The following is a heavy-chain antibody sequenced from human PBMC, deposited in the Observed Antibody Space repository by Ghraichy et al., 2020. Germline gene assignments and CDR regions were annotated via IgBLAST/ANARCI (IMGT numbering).Heavy chain of an antibody. CDR2: ISDSGGNT. CDR3: TKEVSSFDY. J-gene: IGHJ4*02. CDR1: GFTFSNHA. V-gene: IGHV3-23*01. Sequence: LSLTCAASGFTFSNHAMNWVRQAPGKGLEWVSAISDSGGNTYYADSVKGRFTISRDNSKNTLYLQMNSLRAEDSAVYYCTKEVSSFDYWGQGTLVTVAS.